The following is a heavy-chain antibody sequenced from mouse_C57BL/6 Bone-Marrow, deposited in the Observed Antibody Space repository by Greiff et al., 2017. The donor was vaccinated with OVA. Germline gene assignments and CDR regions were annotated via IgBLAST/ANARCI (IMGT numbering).Heavy chain of an antibody. V-gene: IGHV6-3*01. CDR2: IRLKSDNYAT. Sequence: EVHLVESGGGLVQPGGSMKLSCVASGFTFSNYWMNWVRQSPEKGLEWVAQIRLKSDNYATHYAVSVKGRFTISRDDAKSSVYLQMNNLRAEDTGIYYCTEGLRRTGYWGQGTTLTVSS. CDR3: TEGLRRTGY. CDR1: GFTFSNYW. J-gene: IGHJ2*01. D-gene: IGHD2-2*01.